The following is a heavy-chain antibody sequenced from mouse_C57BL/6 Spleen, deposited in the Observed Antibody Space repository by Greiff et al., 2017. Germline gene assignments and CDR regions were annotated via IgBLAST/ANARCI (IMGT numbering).Heavy chain of an antibody. CDR2: INPSSGYT. V-gene: IGHV1-4*01. J-gene: IGHJ4*01. Sequence: QVQLKESGAELARPGASVKMSCKASGYTFTSYTMHWVKQRPGQGLEWIGYINPSSGYTKYNQKFKDKATLTADKSSSTAYMQLSSLTSEDSAVDYCARYEDDSYAMDYWGQGTSVTVSS. CDR1: GYTFTSYT. D-gene: IGHD2-4*01. CDR3: ARYEDDSYAMDY.